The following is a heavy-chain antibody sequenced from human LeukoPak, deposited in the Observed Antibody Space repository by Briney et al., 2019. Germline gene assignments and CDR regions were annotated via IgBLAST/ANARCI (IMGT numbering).Heavy chain of an antibody. CDR1: GFTFDDYA. CDR3: AKDLDPTPSHAYYDILTGYSHPDY. J-gene: IGHJ4*02. Sequence: AGGSLTLSCAASGFTFDDYAIHWVRQAPGKCLEWVSLISGDGGSTYYADSVKGRFTVSRDNSKNSLYLQMNSLRTEDTALYYCAKDLDPTPSHAYYDILTGYSHPDYWGQGTLVTVSS. V-gene: IGHV3-43*02. CDR2: ISGDGGST. D-gene: IGHD3-9*01.